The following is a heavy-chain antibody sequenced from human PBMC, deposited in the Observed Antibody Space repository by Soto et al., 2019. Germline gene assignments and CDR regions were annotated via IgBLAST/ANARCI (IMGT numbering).Heavy chain of an antibody. CDR1: GGSISSGGYY. Sequence: SETLSLTCTVSGGSISSGGYYWSWIRQHPGKGLEWIGYTFCSGATYYNPSLKSRTIISVDTSKNQFSLTLTSLTAADTAVYYCARVQPYDYGANTGWLDPWGQGTLVTVS. D-gene: IGHD4-17*01. CDR3: ARVQPYDYGANTGWLDP. CDR2: TFCSGAT. J-gene: IGHJ5*02. V-gene: IGHV4-31*03.